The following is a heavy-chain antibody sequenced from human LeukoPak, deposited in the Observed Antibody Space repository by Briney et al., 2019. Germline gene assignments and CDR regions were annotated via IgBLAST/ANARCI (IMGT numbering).Heavy chain of an antibody. CDR2: IRHDGSNK. J-gene: IGHJ5*02. Sequence: GGSLRLSCAAAGFIFSDYGMNWVRQVPGKGLEWLTFIRHDGSNKFYAESVKGRFTISRDMSKNTLYLQMNSLTLEDTAIYYCTKEKVAYYTDRWSGLFDTWGQGTLVSVSS. V-gene: IGHV3-30*02. CDR3: TKEKVAYYTDRWSGLFDT. D-gene: IGHD1-26*01. CDR1: GFIFSDYG.